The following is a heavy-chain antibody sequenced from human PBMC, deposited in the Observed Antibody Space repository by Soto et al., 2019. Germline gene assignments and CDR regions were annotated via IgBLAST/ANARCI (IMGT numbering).Heavy chain of an antibody. D-gene: IGHD2-15*01. CDR3: ARTYCSGGSCYSDPFDI. V-gene: IGHV3-33*01. CDR1: GFTFSSYG. J-gene: IGHJ3*02. CDR2: IWYDGSNK. Sequence: GGSLRLSCAASGFTFSSYGMHWVRQAPGKGLEWVAVIWYDGSNKYYADSVKGRFTISRDNSKNTLYLQMNSLRAEDTAVYYCARTYCSGGSCYSDPFDIWGQGTMVTVSS.